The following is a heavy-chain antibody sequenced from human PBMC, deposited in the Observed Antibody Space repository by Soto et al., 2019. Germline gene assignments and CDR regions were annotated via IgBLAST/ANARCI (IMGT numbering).Heavy chain of an antibody. CDR2: ISGGIGST. CDR1: GFSFGTYA. CDR3: AKGAARYFDY. J-gene: IGHJ4*02. V-gene: IGHV3-23*01. D-gene: IGHD1-26*01. Sequence: EVQLLESGGGLVQPGGSLRLSCVASGFSFGTYAMTWVRQVPGKGLEWVSTISGGIGSTFYADSVKGRFTITRDISKKVLFMHMKGLRGEDTGKYYCAKGAARYFDYWGRGTLVTVSS.